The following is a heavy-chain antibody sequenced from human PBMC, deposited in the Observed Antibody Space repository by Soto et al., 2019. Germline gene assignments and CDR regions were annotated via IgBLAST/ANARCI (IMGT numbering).Heavy chain of an antibody. CDR2: TYYRSKWYN. CDR1: GDIVSSNSAA. J-gene: IGHJ6*02. Sequence: SQTLSLSCVISGDIVSSNSAAWNWIRQSPSRGLEWLGRTYYRSKWYNDYAVSVKSRITINPDTSKNQFSLQLNSVTPEDTAVYYCARDRRDGYNPTGYYYYYYGMDVWGQGPTVTVSS. V-gene: IGHV6-1*01. D-gene: IGHD1-1*01. CDR3: ARDRRDGYNPTGYYYYYYGMDV.